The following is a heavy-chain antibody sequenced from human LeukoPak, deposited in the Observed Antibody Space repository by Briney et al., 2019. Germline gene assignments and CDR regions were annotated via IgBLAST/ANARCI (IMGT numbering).Heavy chain of an antibody. CDR1: GFTFSSYS. D-gene: IGHD6-19*01. J-gene: IGHJ4*02. CDR3: AKGSSAWNEVFHFDY. V-gene: IGHV3-21*04. Sequence: GGSLRLSCAASGFTFSSYSMNWVRQAPGKGLEWVSSISSSSSYIYYADSVKGRFTISRDNAKNSLYLQMNSLRAEDMALYYCAKGSSAWNEVFHFDYWGQGTLITVSS. CDR2: ISSSSSYI.